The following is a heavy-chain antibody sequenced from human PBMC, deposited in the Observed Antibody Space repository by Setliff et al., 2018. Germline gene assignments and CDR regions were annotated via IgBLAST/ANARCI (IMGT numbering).Heavy chain of an antibody. CDR3: ARQPPLNWAIPFDL. CDR1: GGSITNFY. CDR2: IYSSGIT. Sequence: SETLSLTCTVSGGSITNFYWNWIRQSPGKGLEWVGYIYSSGITNYNPSLKSRLTMSVDTSKNQFSLHLSPMTAADTAVYYCARQPPLNWAIPFDLWGQGKRVTVSS. D-gene: IGHD7-27*01. J-gene: IGHJ3*01. V-gene: IGHV4-59*08.